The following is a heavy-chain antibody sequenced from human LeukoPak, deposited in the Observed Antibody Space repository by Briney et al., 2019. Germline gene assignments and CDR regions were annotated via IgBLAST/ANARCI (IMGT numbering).Heavy chain of an antibody. Sequence: SETLSLTCTVSGDSISSSSYYWGWIRQPPGKGLEWIGSIYYSGTTYYNPSLKSRVTISVVTSKNQFSLNLSSVTAADTAVYYCARHEYSGSYYGLSWFDPWGQGTLVTVSS. D-gene: IGHD1-26*01. V-gene: IGHV4-39*01. CDR2: IYYSGTT. CDR3: ARHEYSGSYYGLSWFDP. CDR1: GDSISSSSYY. J-gene: IGHJ5*02.